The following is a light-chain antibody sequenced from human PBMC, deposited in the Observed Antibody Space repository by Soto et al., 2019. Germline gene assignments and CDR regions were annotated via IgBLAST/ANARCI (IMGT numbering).Light chain of an antibody. CDR3: QQYDM. V-gene: IGKV1-5*03. J-gene: IGKJ1*01. CDR2: KAS. CDR1: HSISSW. Sequence: DIQTTQSPSTLSASVGARVTITCRASHSISSWLAWYQQKPGKAPKLLIYKASILESGVPSRFSGSGSGTEFTLTLTSLQPEDFATYYCQQYDMFGPGTKVDIK.